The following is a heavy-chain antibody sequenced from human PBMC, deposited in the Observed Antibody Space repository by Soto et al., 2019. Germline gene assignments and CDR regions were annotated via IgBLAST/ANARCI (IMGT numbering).Heavy chain of an antibody. CDR1: GFIFSDYV. V-gene: IGHV3-30*04. CDR3: ARDKTGLSQGACDV. Sequence: QVQLVQSGGGVVQPGTSLRLSCAASGFIFSDYVMYWFRQTPGKGLEWMAVISYDGTNKHYANSVKGRFFISRDNSNNTRYLQMSSLRPEDSAIYYCARDKTGLSQGACDVWGRGTLVAVSS. D-gene: IGHD3-9*01. J-gene: IGHJ3*01. CDR2: ISYDGTNK.